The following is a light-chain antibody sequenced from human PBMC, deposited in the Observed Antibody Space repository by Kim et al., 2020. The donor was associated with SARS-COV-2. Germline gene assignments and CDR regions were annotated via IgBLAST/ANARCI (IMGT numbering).Light chain of an antibody. Sequence: QMTQSPSSLCASAGDRVTITCRASQGISKYLAWHHQRVPELLLWAASTLQSGVPCRFSGGGSGTDFTLTISGLQPEDVATFYCQSYDSAPFGPGTKVDIK. J-gene: IGKJ3*01. CDR2: AAS. V-gene: IGKV1-27*01. CDR3: QSYDSAP. CDR1: QGISKY.